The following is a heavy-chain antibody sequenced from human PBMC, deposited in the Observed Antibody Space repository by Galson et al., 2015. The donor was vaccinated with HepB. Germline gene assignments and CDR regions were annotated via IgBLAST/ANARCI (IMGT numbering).Heavy chain of an antibody. Sequence: QSGAEVKKPGESLKISCKGSGYSFTSYWIGWVRQMPGKGLEWMGIIYPGDSDTRYSPSFQGQVTISADKSISTAYLQWSSLKASDTAMYYCARSHYYDSSGYYYILGYYYYGMDVWGQGTTVTVSS. CDR3: ARSHYYDSSGYYYILGYYYYGMDV. CDR1: GYSFTSYW. CDR2: IYPGDSDT. V-gene: IGHV5-51*01. D-gene: IGHD3-22*01. J-gene: IGHJ6*02.